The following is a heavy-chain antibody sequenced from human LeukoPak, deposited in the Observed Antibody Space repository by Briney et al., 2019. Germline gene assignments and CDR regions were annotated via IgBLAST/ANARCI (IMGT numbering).Heavy chain of an antibody. CDR3: APFPPYDFWSGYYTGLTATKYNWFDP. J-gene: IGHJ5*02. V-gene: IGHV1-69*04. CDR2: IIPILGIA. Sequence: GSSVKVSCKASGGTFSSYAISWVRQAPGQGLEWMGRIIPILGIANYAQKFQGRVTITADKSTGTAYMELSSLRSEDTAVYYCAPFPPYDFWSGYYTGLTATKYNWFDPWGQGTLVTVSS. CDR1: GGTFSSYA. D-gene: IGHD3-3*01.